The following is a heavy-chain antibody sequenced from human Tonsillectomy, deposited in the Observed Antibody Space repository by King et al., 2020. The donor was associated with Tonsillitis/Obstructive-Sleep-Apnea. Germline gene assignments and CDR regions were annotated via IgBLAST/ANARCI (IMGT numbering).Heavy chain of an antibody. D-gene: IGHD3-10*01. CDR1: GGSISSSSYY. CDR2: IYYSGST. CDR3: ARRTGGSGNWFDP. J-gene: IGHJ5*02. Sequence: QLQESGPGLVKPSETLSLTCTVSGGSISSSSYYWDWIRQPPGKGLEWVGGIYYSGSTYYNPSLKSRVTIFVDTSKSQFSLNLRSVTAADTAVYYCARRTGGSGNWFDPWGQGTLVTVSS. V-gene: IGHV4-39*01.